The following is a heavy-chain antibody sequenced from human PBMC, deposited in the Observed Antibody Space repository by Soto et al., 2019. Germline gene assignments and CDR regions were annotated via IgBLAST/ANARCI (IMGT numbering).Heavy chain of an antibody. J-gene: IGHJ6*02. D-gene: IGHD3-10*01. CDR1: GFTFSLYS. Sequence: EVQLVESGGGLVQPGGSLSLSCAASGFTFSLYSMSWVRQAPGKGLEWVSYISRSSTGIHYADSVKGRFTSSRDDATNSMPLQMNSLSDGDTAVYYCARAVTWGLDVLGQGTTISISS. CDR3: ARAVTWGLDV. CDR2: ISRSSTGI. V-gene: IGHV3-48*02.